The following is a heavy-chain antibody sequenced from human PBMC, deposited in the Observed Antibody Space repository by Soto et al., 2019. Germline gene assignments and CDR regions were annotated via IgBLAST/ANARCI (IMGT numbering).Heavy chain of an antibody. CDR1: GGSISSSSYY. V-gene: IGHV4-39*01. Sequence: QLQLQESGPGLVKPSEPLSLTCSVSGGSISSSSYYWGWIRQPPGKGLEWIGSINYSGSTYYNPSLKSRVTISVDTSKNQFSLKLRSVTAADTAVYYCARGGGSGYYHADAFDIWGQGTMVTVSS. J-gene: IGHJ3*02. CDR2: INYSGST. D-gene: IGHD3-22*01. CDR3: ARGGGSGYYHADAFDI.